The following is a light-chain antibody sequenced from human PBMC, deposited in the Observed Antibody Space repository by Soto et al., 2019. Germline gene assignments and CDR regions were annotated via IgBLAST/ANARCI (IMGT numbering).Light chain of an antibody. J-gene: IGKJ2*01. Sequence: EIVLTQSPGSLSLSPRERATLSCRASQSVSSNHLAWYQQKPGHAPRLLIYGASRRAAGIPDRFSGSGSGTDFTLTISRLEPQDFAVYYCQQYGGSTYTFGQGTKVEIK. CDR2: GAS. CDR3: QQYGGSTYT. V-gene: IGKV3-20*01. CDR1: QSVSSNH.